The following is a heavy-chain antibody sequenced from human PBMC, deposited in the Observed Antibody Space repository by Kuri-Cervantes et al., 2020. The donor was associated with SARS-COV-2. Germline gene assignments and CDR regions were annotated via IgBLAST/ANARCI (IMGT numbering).Heavy chain of an antibody. V-gene: IGHV1-69*04. Sequence: SVKVSCKASGGTFSSYTISWVRQAPGQGLEWMGRIIPILGIANYAQKFQGRVTITADKSTSTAYMELSSLRSEDTAVYYCATDLRGYSYGYGGWGQGTLVTVSS. CDR1: GGTFSSYT. CDR2: IIPILGIA. J-gene: IGHJ4*02. D-gene: IGHD5-18*01. CDR3: ATDLRGYSYGYGG.